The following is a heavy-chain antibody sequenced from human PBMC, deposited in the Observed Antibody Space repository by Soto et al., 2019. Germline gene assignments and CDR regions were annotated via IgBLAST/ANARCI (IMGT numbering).Heavy chain of an antibody. V-gene: IGHV3-33*01. CDR1: GFTFSSYG. J-gene: IGHJ4*02. Sequence: GGSLRLSCAASGFTFSSYGMHWVRQAPGKGLEWVAVIWYDGSNKYYADSVKGRFTISRDNSKNTLYLQMNSLRAEDTAVYYCARDQGDSSGPVDYWGQGTLVTVLL. CDR3: ARDQGDSSGPVDY. CDR2: IWYDGSNK. D-gene: IGHD3-22*01.